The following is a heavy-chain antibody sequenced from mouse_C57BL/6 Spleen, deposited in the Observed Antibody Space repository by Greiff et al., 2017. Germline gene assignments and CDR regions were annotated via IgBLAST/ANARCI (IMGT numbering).Heavy chain of an antibody. J-gene: IGHJ1*03. Sequence: QVQLQQPGAELVRPGSSVKLSCKASGYTFTSYWMDWVKQRPGQGLEWIGNIYPSDSETHYNQKFKDKATLTVDKSSSTAYMQLSSLTSEDSAVYYCAREYDGGFDVWGTGTTVTVSS. D-gene: IGHD2-14*01. CDR2: IYPSDSET. V-gene: IGHV1-61*01. CDR3: AREYDGGFDV. CDR1: GYTFTSYW.